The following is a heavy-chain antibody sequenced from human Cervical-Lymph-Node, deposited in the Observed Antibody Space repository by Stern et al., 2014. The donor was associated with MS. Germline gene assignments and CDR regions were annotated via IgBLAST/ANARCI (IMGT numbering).Heavy chain of an antibody. Sequence: EVQLVESGGGLVQPGGSQRLSCAASGFTFSSYSIYRVRQAPGKGLECISYISSSSSTIYYADSVKGRFTISRDNAKNSVYLQMNSLRDEDTAVYYCAKVGVSGWTSDYWGQGTLVTVSS. V-gene: IGHV3-48*02. J-gene: IGHJ4*02. CDR3: AKVGVSGWTSDY. D-gene: IGHD6-19*01. CDR1: GFTFSSYS. CDR2: ISSSSSTI.